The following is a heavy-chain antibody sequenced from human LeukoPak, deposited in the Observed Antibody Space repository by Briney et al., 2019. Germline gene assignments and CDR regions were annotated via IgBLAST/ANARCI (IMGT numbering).Heavy chain of an antibody. D-gene: IGHD3-3*01. V-gene: IGHV4-30-4*01. Sequence: SETLSLTCTVSGGSISSGDYYWSWLRQPPGKGLEWIGYIYYSGSTYYNPSLKSRVTISVDTSKNQFSLKLSSVTAADTAVYYCARDYDFWSQGYYGMDVWGQGTTVTVSS. CDR2: IYYSGST. CDR1: GGSISSGDYY. CDR3: ARDYDFWSQGYYGMDV. J-gene: IGHJ6*02.